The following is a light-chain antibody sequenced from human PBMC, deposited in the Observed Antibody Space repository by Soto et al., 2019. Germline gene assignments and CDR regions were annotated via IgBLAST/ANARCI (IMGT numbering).Light chain of an antibody. V-gene: IGLV2-14*01. CDR3: SSYTSSSTLDYV. CDR2: DVS. J-gene: IGLJ1*01. CDR1: SSDVGGYNY. Sequence: QSVLTQPASVSGSPGQSITISRTGTSSDVGGYNYVSWYQQHPGKAPKLMIYDVSNRPSGVSNRFSGSKSGNTASLTISGLQAEDEVDYYCSSYTSSSTLDYVFGTGTKVTDL.